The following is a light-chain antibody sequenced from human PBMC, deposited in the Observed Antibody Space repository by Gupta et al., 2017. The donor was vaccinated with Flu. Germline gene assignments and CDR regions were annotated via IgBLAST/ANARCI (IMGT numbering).Light chain of an antibody. J-gene: IGKJ1*01. CDR1: QTISSSY. Sequence: ATLSCRASQTISSSYVAWYQQKPGQAPRLLIYGASSRATGVPDRFSGSGSGTDFTLTISRLEPGDFAVYYCQQYGSSPPWTFGQGTKVEIK. CDR3: QQYGSSPPWT. V-gene: IGKV3-20*01. CDR2: GAS.